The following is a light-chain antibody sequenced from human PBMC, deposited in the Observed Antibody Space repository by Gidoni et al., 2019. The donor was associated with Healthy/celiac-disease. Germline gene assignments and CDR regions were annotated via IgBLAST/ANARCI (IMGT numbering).Light chain of an antibody. V-gene: IGKV1-33*01. CDR2: DAS. CDR1: QDISNY. Sequence: DIQMTPSPSSLSGSVGDRVTITCQASQDISNYLNWYQQKPGKAPKLLIYDASNMETGVPSRFSGSGSGTDFTFTISSLQPEDIATYYCQQYDNLPLTFXGXTKVEIK. CDR3: QQYDNLPLT. J-gene: IGKJ4*02.